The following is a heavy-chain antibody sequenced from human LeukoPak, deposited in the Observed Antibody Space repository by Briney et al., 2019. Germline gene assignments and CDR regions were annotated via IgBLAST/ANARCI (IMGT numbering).Heavy chain of an antibody. CDR3: ARHGPGKGYGSGNYEYALDM. V-gene: IGHV4-59*08. J-gene: IGHJ3*02. Sequence: PSETLSLTCSVSDNSISSFYWNWIRQPPGKGLEWIGNIHYSGSTNSNPSLKSRVTISVDTSKKQFSLKLSSMTAADTAVYYCARHGPGKGYGSGNYEYALDMWGQGTMVTVSS. D-gene: IGHD3-10*01. CDR1: DNSISSFY. CDR2: IHYSGST.